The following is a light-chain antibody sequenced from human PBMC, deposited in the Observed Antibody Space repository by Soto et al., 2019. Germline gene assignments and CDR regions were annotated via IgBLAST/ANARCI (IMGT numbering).Light chain of an antibody. Sequence: EIVVTQSPATLSVSPGERVTLSCRASQSVSSSLAWYQQRPGQAPRLLIYDTSTRAAGIAARFSGSGSGTEFTLTISSLQYEDSAVHYCQQYVHWPPGAFGQGTTVEIK. CDR2: DTS. CDR3: QQYVHWPPGA. CDR1: QSVSSS. V-gene: IGKV3-15*01. J-gene: IGKJ1*01.